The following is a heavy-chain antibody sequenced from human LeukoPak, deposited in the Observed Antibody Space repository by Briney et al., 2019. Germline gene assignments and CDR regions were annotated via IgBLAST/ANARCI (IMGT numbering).Heavy chain of an antibody. Sequence: GGSLRLSCAASGFTFSNAWMSWVRQAPGRGLEWVGRIESKTDGGTTDYAAPVKGRFTISRDDSKNTLYLQMNSLKTEDTAVYYCTTEGLRRIDYWGQGTLVTVSS. CDR3: TTEGLRRIDY. CDR1: GFTFSNAW. J-gene: IGHJ4*02. CDR2: IESKTDGGTT. V-gene: IGHV3-15*04. D-gene: IGHD1-14*01.